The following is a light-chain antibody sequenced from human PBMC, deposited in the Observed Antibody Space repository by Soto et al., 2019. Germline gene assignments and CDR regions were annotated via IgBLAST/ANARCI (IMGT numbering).Light chain of an antibody. J-gene: IGKJ4*01. CDR1: QAIITY. CDR2: DAS. V-gene: IGKV1-33*01. CDR3: QQYDNLPLT. Sequence: DIQLTQSPSSLSASVGDGVTITCQASQAIITYLNWFQQKPGKAPKLLIYDASHLETGAPSRFSGSGSGTAFTFTISSLQPEDIGTYFCQQYDNLPLTFGGGTKVDIK.